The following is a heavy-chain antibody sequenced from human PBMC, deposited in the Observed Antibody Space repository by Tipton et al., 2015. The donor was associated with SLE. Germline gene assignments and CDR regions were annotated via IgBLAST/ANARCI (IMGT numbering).Heavy chain of an antibody. CDR2: LIPKYGTP. V-gene: IGHV1-69*01. D-gene: IGHD1-26*01. CDR3: AREDLGASLGY. J-gene: IGHJ4*02. Sequence: QSGPEVKKPGSSVRVSCKASGGIFSSYTISWVRRAPGQGLEWMGLLIPKYGTPHYAKKFQGRVIITADESTSTAYMELNSLRSDDPAVYYCAREDLGASLGYWGQGTLVTVSS. CDR1: GGIFSSYT.